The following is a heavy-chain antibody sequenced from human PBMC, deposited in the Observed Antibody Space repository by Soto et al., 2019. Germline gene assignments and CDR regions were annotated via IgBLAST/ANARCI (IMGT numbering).Heavy chain of an antibody. J-gene: IGHJ4*02. CDR2: IIPIFGTA. D-gene: IGHD6-19*01. CDR3: ARDKDSSGFAKHFDY. V-gene: IGHV1-69*13. CDR1: GGTFSSYA. Sequence: SVKVSCKASGGTFSSYAISWVRQAPGQGLEWMGGIIPIFGTANYAQKFQGRVTITADESTSTAYMELSSLRSEDTAVYYCARDKDSSGFAKHFDYWGQGTLVTVPQ.